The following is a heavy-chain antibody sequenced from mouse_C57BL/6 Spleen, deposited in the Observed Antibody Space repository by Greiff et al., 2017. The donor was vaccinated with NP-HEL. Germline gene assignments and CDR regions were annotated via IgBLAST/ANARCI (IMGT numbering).Heavy chain of an antibody. D-gene: IGHD1-1*01. V-gene: IGHV5-9-1*02. CDR3: TRDERKYGSTYFDC. J-gene: IGHJ2*01. Sequence: EVQLVESGEGLVKPGGSLKLSCAASGFTFSSYAMSWVRQTPEKRLEWVAYISSGGDYIYYADTVKGRFSISRDNARNTLYLQMSSLKSEDTAMYYCTRDERKYGSTYFDCWDQGTTLTVTS. CDR1: GFTFSSYA. CDR2: ISSGGDYI.